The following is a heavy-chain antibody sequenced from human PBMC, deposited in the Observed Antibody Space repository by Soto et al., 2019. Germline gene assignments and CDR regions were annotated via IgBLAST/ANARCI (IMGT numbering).Heavy chain of an antibody. J-gene: IGHJ6*02. CDR1: GGSLSGYY. Sequence: PSETLSLTCAVNGGSLSGYYWSWIRPSPGKGLAWTREIHSRGRSGYNPCLKRRVSLSIAACMDHVTLELTSGTAADTAVYSCAAADNRNSSNGVDSWGRGSA. D-gene: IGHD1-1*01. V-gene: IGHV4-34*01. CDR2: IHSRGRS. CDR3: AAADNRNSSNGVDS.